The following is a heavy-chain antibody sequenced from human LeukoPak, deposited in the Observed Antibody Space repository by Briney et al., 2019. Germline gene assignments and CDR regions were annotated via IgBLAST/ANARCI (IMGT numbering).Heavy chain of an antibody. V-gene: IGHV1-18*04. CDR2: ISAYNGNT. CDR1: GYTFTSYG. CDR3: SRGKNPGIAVWGHYYFDY. J-gene: IGHJ4*02. D-gene: IGHD6-19*01. Sequence: ASVKVSCKASGYTFTSYGISWVRQAPGQGLEWMGWISAYNGNTNYAQKFQNRVTMTTDTSTSTAYVELRRLRSDDTAVYYCSRGKNPGIAVWGHYYFDYWGQGTLVTVCS.